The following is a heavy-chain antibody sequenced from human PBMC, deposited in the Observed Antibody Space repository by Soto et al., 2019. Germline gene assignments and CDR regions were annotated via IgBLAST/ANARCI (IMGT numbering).Heavy chain of an antibody. J-gene: IGHJ6*02. D-gene: IGHD2-2*01. CDR1: GGSISSYY. Sequence: QVQLQESGPGLVKPSETLSLTCTVSGGSISSYYWSWIRQPPGKGLEWIGYIYYSGSTNYNPSLKSRVTIAVDTSKNQFSLKLSSVTAADTAVYYCARGGGRVPAAKAYYYYGMDVWGQGITVTVSS. V-gene: IGHV4-59*01. CDR3: ARGGGRVPAAKAYYYYGMDV. CDR2: IYYSGST.